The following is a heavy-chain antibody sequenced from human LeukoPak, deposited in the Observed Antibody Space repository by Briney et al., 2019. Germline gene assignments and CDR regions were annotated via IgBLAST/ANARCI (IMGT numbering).Heavy chain of an antibody. CDR2: IGSSGSAI. J-gene: IGHJ4*02. CDR3: ARDRGLNTIDY. V-gene: IGHV3-48*03. D-gene: IGHD3-3*01. CDR1: GFAFSNHD. Sequence: GGSLRLSCAVSGFAFSNHDMNWVRQAPGKGLEWVSYIGSSGSAIYYADSAKGRFTISRDNARNSLYLQMNSLRVEDTAVYYCARDRGLNTIDYWGQGTLVTVSS.